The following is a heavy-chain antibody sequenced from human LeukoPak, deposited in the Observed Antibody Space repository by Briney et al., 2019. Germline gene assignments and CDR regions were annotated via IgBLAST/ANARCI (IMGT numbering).Heavy chain of an antibody. V-gene: IGHV3-30*02. J-gene: IGHJ4*02. Sequence: TGGSLRLSCAASGFTFSSYGMHWVRQAPGKGLEWVAFIRYDGSNKYYADSVKGRFTISRDNSKNTLYLQMNSLRAEDTAAYYCAIYSGYDSHEAFDYWGQGTLVTVSS. D-gene: IGHD5-12*01. CDR1: GFTFSSYG. CDR2: IRYDGSNK. CDR3: AIYSGYDSHEAFDY.